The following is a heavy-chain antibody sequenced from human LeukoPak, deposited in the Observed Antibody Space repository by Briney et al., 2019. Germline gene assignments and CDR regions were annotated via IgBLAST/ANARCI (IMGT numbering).Heavy chain of an antibody. CDR1: AYTFTSYY. J-gene: IGHJ4*02. Sequence: GASVMVSCKTSAYTFTSYYIHWVRQAPGQMLEWLAIINCVTDDTTYALEFQGAVAVTRDTSTSTVYMELSSLRSEDTAVYYCVREVLSNFDYWGQGTLVTVSP. CDR2: INCVTDDT. D-gene: IGHD1-1*01. CDR3: VREVLSNFDY. V-gene: IGHV1-46*01.